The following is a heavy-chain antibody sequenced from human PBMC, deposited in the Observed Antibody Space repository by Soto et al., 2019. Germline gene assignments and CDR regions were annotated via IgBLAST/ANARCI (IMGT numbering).Heavy chain of an antibody. CDR1: GFTFSSYW. J-gene: IGHJ4*02. CDR3: ARDLCSGGSCYDGY. Sequence: GGSLRLSCAASGFTFSSYWMSWVRQAPGKGLEWVANIKQDGSEKYYVDSVKGRFTISRDNAKNSLYLQMNSLRAEDTAVYYCARDLCSGGSCYDGYWGQGTLVTVSS. D-gene: IGHD2-15*01. V-gene: IGHV3-7*01. CDR2: IKQDGSEK.